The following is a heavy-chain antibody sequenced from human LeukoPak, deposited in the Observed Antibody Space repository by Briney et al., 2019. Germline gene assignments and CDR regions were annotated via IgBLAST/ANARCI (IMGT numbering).Heavy chain of an antibody. CDR3: ASPASSRSWWSFDY. CDR2: IKQDGSEK. V-gene: IGHV3-7*01. J-gene: IGHJ4*02. D-gene: IGHD6-13*01. CDR1: GFTFSSNW. Sequence: GALLLSCAASGFTFSSNWMSWVRPAPGKGLEWVANIKQDGSEKYYVDSVKGRFTISRDNAENSLYLQMNSLRAGDTAVYYCASPASSRSWWSFDYWGQGTLVTVSS.